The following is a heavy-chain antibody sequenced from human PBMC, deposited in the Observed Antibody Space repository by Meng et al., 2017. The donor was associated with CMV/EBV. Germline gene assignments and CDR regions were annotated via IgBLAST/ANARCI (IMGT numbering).Heavy chain of an antibody. J-gene: IGHJ4*02. Sequence: SVKVSCKASGGTFSSYTISWVRQAPGQGLEWMGRIIPILGIENYAQKFQGRVTITADKSTSTAYMELSSLRSEDTAVYYCAREEGCSSTSCYKEEWGEGTLVTVSS. CDR2: IIPILGIE. V-gene: IGHV1-69*04. CDR1: GGTFSSYT. CDR3: AREEGCSSTSCYKEE. D-gene: IGHD2-2*02.